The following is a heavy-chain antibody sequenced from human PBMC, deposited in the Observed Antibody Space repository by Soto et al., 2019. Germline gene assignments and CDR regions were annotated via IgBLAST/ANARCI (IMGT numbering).Heavy chain of an antibody. V-gene: IGHV1-18*01. CDR1: GYSFTNSG. CDR2: ISPYNGNT. CDR3: ARDQAKFVTDYYYYYGMDV. J-gene: IGHJ6*02. D-gene: IGHD1-20*01. Sequence: ASVKVSCKTSGYSFTNSGITWVRQAPGKGLEWMGWISPYNGNTNYAEKIQGRGTTTTDTSTRTAYMELSSLTSDDTAVYYCARDQAKFVTDYYYYYGMDVWGQGTTVTVSS.